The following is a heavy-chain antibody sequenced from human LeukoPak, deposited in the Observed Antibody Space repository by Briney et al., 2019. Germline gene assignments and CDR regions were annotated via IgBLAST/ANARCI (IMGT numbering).Heavy chain of an antibody. CDR1: GFTISSYS. Sequence: GGSLRLSYVASGFTISSYSMNWVRQAPGEGLGWVSGISSGSRYIYYADSVKGRFTISRDNAKDSLYLQMNSLRVEDTAVYYCTRDLNLGGQGTLVTVSS. CDR3: TRDLNL. V-gene: IGHV3-21*04. J-gene: IGHJ4*02. CDR2: ISSGSRYI.